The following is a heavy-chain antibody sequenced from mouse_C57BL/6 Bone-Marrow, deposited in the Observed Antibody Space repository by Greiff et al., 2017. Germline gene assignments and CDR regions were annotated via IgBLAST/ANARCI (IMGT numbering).Heavy chain of an antibody. J-gene: IGHJ4*01. CDR2: IYPGSGST. Sequence: VQLQQSGAELVKPGASVKMSCKASGYTFTSYWITWVKQRPGQGLEWIGDIYPGSGSTNYNEKFKSKATLTVDTSSSTAYMQLSSLTSEDSAVYYCAANWDHYYAMDYWGQGTSVTVSS. V-gene: IGHV1-55*01. D-gene: IGHD4-1*01. CDR3: AANWDHYYAMDY. CDR1: GYTFTSYW.